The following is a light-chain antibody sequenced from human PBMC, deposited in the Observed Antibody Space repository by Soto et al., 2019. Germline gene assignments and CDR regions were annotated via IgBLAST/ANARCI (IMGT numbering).Light chain of an antibody. CDR2: DIY. CDR1: QSVSSSY. CDR3: KQRNDWQVT. Sequence: TVLTQSPATLPLSPGERATLSLRASQSVSSSYLAWYQQKPGQDTRIIIYDIYNRATGIQDRFSGSGSGTDFTLTIRSIEPDDFAVYYCKQRNDWQVTLGQGKRVEIK. J-gene: IGKJ5*01. V-gene: IGKV3-11*01.